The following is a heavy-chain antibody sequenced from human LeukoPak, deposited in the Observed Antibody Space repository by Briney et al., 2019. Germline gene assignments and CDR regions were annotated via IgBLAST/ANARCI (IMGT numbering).Heavy chain of an antibody. V-gene: IGHV4-34*01. CDR2: INHSGST. CDR3: ARTGYNAY. CDR1: GGSFSGYY. Sequence: PSETLSLTCAVYGGSFSGYYWSWIRQPPGKGLEWIGEINHSGSTNYNPSLKSRVTISVDTSKNQFSLKLSSVTAADTAVYYCARTGYNAYWGQGTLVTVSS. D-gene: IGHD5-24*01. J-gene: IGHJ4*02.